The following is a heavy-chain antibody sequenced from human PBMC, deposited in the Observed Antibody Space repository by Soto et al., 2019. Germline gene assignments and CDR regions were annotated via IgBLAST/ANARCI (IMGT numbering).Heavy chain of an antibody. D-gene: IGHD2-2*01. CDR2: ISGSGGST. CDR3: AARYCSSTSCYSYYYGMDV. Sequence: GGSLRLSCAASGFTFSTYAMSWVRQAPGRGLDWVSAISGSGGSTYYADSVKGRFTISRDNSKNTLYLQMNSLRAEDTAVYYCAARYCSSTSCYSYYYGMDVWGQGTTVTVSS. V-gene: IGHV3-23*01. CDR1: GFTFSTYA. J-gene: IGHJ6*02.